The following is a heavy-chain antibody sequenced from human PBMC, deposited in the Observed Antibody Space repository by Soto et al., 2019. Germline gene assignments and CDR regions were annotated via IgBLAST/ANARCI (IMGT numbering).Heavy chain of an antibody. J-gene: IGHJ4*02. D-gene: IGHD2-2*01. Sequence: PGGTLQHSCAASALTFGSDSMNWTRKAPGKGLEWLSSISSSGTYIYYADALKGRFAISRDNARNSLYLQMNSLRAEDTAVYYCASGIEVVPDPKYWGQGTLVTVSS. CDR3: ASGIEVVPDPKY. CDR2: ISSSGTYI. CDR1: ALTFGSDS. V-gene: IGHV3-21*01.